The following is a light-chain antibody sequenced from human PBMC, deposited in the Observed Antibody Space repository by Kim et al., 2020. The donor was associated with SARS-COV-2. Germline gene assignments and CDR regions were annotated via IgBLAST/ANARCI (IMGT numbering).Light chain of an antibody. Sequence: SAKLTCTLSSGHSSYAIAWHQQQPEKGPRYLMKLNSDGSHSKGDGIPDRFSGSSSGAERYLTISSLQSEDEADYYCQTWGTGIVVFGGGTQLTVL. J-gene: IGLJ2*01. V-gene: IGLV4-69*01. CDR2: LNSDGSH. CDR3: QTWGTGIVV. CDR1: SGHSSYA.